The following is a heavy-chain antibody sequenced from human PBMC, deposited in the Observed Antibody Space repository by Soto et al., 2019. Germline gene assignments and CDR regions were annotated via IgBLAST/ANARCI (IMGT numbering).Heavy chain of an antibody. D-gene: IGHD2-2*01. Sequence: PGGSLRLSCAASGFSFYNYAMNWVRQAPGQGLEWVSTISDSGSTYYADSVKGRFTISRDNSKNTLYLQMKSLRAEDTAVYFCAKDVGGHYCTPTSCLYFFHSWGRGTLVTVSS. V-gene: IGHV3-23*01. CDR1: GFSFYNYA. CDR3: AKDVGGHYCTPTSCLYFFHS. J-gene: IGHJ4*02. CDR2: ISDSGST.